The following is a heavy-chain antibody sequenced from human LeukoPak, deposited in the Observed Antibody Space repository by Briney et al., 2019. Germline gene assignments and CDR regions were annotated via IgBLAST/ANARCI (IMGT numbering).Heavy chain of an antibody. V-gene: IGHV4-34*01. CDR2: INHSGST. J-gene: IGHJ4*02. CDR3: AREDFKGYSSGWYDFREYYFDY. Sequence: SETLSLTCAVYGGSFSTYYWTWIRQPPGKGLEWIGEINHSGSTNYNPSLKSRVSISVDTSKNQFSLNLSSVTAADTAVYYCAREDFKGYSSGWYDFREYYFDYWGQGTLVTVSS. D-gene: IGHD6-19*01. CDR1: GGSFSTYY.